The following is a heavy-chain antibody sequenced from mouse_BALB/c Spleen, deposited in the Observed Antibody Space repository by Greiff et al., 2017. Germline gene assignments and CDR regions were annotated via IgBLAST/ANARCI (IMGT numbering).Heavy chain of an antibody. V-gene: IGHV1S34*01. Sequence: LVKTGASVKISCKASGYSFTGYYMHWVKQSHGKSLEWIGYISCYNGATSYNQKFKGKATFTVDTSSSTAYMQLSSLTSEDSAVYYCTRVRDAMDYWGQGTSVTVSS. CDR2: ISCYNGAT. D-gene: IGHD2-14*01. CDR1: GYSFTGYY. CDR3: TRVRDAMDY. J-gene: IGHJ4*01.